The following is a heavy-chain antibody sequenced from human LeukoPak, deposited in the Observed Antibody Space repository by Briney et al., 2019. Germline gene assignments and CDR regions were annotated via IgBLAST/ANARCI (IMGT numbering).Heavy chain of an antibody. D-gene: IGHD6-19*01. V-gene: IGHV3-43*02. CDR2: ISGVGGSR. CDR1: GFTFDDYS. Sequence: GGSLRLSCAVSGFTFDDYSMHWVRQAPGMGLQWVSLISGVGGSRYYAGSVKGRFTVSRDNNKDSLYLQMNRLRPEDTAFYYCAKGANPLTWRMTTVAGTRFDFWGQGTLVTVSS. J-gene: IGHJ4*02. CDR3: AKGANPLTWRMTTVAGTRFDF.